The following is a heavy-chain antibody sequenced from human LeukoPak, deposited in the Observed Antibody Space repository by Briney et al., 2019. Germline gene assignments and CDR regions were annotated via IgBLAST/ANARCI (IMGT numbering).Heavy chain of an antibody. Sequence: VASVKVSCKASGYTFTGYYMHWVRQAPGQGLEWMGWINPNSGGTNYAQKFQGRVTMTRDTSTSTAYMELRSLRSDDTAVYYCARWDYYDSRTFDIWGQGTMVTVS. V-gene: IGHV1-2*02. CDR3: ARWDYYDSRTFDI. D-gene: IGHD3-22*01. CDR1: GYTFTGYY. CDR2: INPNSGGT. J-gene: IGHJ3*02.